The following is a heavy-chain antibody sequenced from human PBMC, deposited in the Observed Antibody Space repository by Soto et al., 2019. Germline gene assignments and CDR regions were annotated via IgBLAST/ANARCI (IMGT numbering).Heavy chain of an antibody. CDR2: IYWDGDT. J-gene: IGHJ5*02. Sequence: QITLKESGRTLVKPTQTLTLTCTFSGFSLSTNGLGLGWIRQPPGKALEWRALIYWDGDTRYSPSLKSRLTVTQDTSNNQLVLTMSHMDPVDTATYYCAQIANYYQFDWFDPWGQGILVTVSS. V-gene: IGHV2-5*02. D-gene: IGHD3-10*01. CDR3: AQIANYYQFDWFDP. CDR1: GFSLSTNGLG.